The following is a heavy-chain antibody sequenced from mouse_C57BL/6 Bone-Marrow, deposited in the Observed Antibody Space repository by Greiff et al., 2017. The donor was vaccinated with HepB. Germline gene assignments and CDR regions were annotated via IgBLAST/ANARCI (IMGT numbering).Heavy chain of an antibody. Sequence: VKVVESGPGLVKPSQSLFLTCSITGFPITSGYYWIWIRQSPGKPLEWMGYITHSGETFYNPSLQSPISITRETSKNQFFLQLNSVTTEDTAMYYCAGGDYDGGFAYWGQGTLVTVSA. J-gene: IGHJ3*01. CDR3: AGGDYDGGFAY. CDR2: ITHSGET. V-gene: IGHV12-3*01. CDR1: GFPITSGYY. D-gene: IGHD2-4*01.